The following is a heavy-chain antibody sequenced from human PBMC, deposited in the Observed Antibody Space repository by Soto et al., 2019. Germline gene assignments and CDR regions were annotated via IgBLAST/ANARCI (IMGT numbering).Heavy chain of an antibody. Sequence: SQTLSLTCAISGDSVSSNNVAWNWIRQSPSRGLEWLGRTYYRSKWYNEYAVSVKSRITINPDTSKNQFSLQLNSVTPEDTAVYSCATGGKYFYSWGQGTLVTVSS. J-gene: IGHJ4*02. CDR1: GDSVSSNNVA. V-gene: IGHV6-1*01. CDR2: TYYRSKWYN. CDR3: ATGGKYFYS.